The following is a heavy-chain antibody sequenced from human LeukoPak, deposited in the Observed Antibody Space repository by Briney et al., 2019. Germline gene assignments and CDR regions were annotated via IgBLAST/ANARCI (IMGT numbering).Heavy chain of an antibody. CDR2: ISYDGSNK. Sequence: GGSLRLSCAASGFTFSSYAMHWVRQAPGKGLEWVAVISYDGSNKYYADSVKGRFTISRDNSKNTLYLQMNSLRAEDTAVYYCARDASHYDILTGYLPWFDPWGQGTLVTVSS. J-gene: IGHJ5*02. CDR1: GFTFSSYA. CDR3: ARDASHYDILTGYLPWFDP. D-gene: IGHD3-9*01. V-gene: IGHV3-30*04.